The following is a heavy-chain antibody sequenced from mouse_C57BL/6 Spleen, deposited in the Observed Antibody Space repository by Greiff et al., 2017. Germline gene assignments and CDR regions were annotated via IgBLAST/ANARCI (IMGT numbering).Heavy chain of an antibody. J-gene: IGHJ4*01. CDR1: GFSLTSYG. CDR3: AKKDYGSRSAMDY. D-gene: IGHD1-1*01. Sequence: VKVVESGPGLVAPSQRLSITCTVSGFSLTSYGVSWVRQPPGKGLEWLGVIWGDGSTNYHSALISSLGISKDNSKSQVFLKRDSLQTDDTATYYCAKKDYGSRSAMDYWGQGTSVTVSS. V-gene: IGHV2-3*01. CDR2: IWGDGST.